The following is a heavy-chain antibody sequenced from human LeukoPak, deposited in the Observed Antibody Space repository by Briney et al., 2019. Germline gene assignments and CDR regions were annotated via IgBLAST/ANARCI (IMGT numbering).Heavy chain of an antibody. CDR1: GGSFGGYY. V-gene: IGHV4-34*01. CDR2: INHSGST. D-gene: IGHD3-16*01. J-gene: IGHJ4*02. Sequence: PSETLSLTCAVYGGSFGGYYWSWLRQPPGKGLEWIGEINHSGSTNYNPSLTSRVTITVDTSKNQFSLKLSSATAADTAVYYCARGLYTAYWGQGTLVTVSS. CDR3: ARGLYTAY.